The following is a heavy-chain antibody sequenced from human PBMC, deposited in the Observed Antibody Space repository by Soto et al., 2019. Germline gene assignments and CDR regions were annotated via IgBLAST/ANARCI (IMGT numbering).Heavy chain of an antibody. Sequence: AASVKVSCKASGGTFSSYAISWVRQAPGQGLEWMGGIIPIFGTANYAQKFQGRVTITADESTSTAYMELSSLRSEDTAVYYCASGGDYYDSSGNWGQGTLVTVSS. CDR3: ASGGDYYDSSGN. J-gene: IGHJ4*02. CDR2: IIPIFGTA. D-gene: IGHD3-22*01. V-gene: IGHV1-69*13. CDR1: GGTFSSYA.